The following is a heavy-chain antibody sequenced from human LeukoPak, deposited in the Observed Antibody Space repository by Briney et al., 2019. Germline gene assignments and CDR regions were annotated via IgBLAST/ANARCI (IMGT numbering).Heavy chain of an antibody. J-gene: IGHJ4*02. V-gene: IGHV4-4*07. CDR1: GGSISSYY. CDR2: IYTSGST. Sequence: PSETLSLTCTVSGGSISSYYWSWIRQPAGKGLEWIGRIYTSGSTNYNPSLKSRVTISVDTSKNQISLKLTSVTAADTAVYYCARQHTSGYYYFDYWGQGTLVTVSP. D-gene: IGHD3-22*01. CDR3: ARQHTSGYYYFDY.